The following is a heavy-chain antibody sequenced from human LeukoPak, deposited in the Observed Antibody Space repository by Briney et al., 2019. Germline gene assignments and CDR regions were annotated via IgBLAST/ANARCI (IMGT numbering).Heavy chain of an antibody. D-gene: IGHD3-10*01. CDR2: ISSSGST. J-gene: IGHJ3*02. CDR3: ARGPYSYGSGAFDI. Sequence: SGTLSLTCAVSGGSISSSNWWNWVRQTPGKGLEWIGRISSSGSTNYNPSLKSRVTISVDTSKNQFSLKLSSVTAADTAVYFCARGPYSYGSGAFDIWGQGTMVTVSS. CDR1: GGSISSSNW. V-gene: IGHV4-4*02.